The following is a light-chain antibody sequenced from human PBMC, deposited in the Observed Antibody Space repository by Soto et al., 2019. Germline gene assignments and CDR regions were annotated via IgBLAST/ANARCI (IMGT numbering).Light chain of an antibody. CDR2: SNN. CDR3: AAWDDSLNGHV. J-gene: IGLJ1*01. Sequence: QSVLTQPPSASGTPGQRVTISCSGSSSNIGSNTVNWYQQLPGTAPKLLIYSNNQRPSGVPDRFSGSKSGTSASLAISGLQSEVEADYYCAAWDDSLNGHVFGTGTKLTVL. V-gene: IGLV1-44*01. CDR1: SSNIGSNT.